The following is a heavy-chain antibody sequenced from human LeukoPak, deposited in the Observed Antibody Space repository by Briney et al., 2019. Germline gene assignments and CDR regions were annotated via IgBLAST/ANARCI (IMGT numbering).Heavy chain of an antibody. CDR3: ARLAAGTDLYFDY. Sequence: SETLSLTCTVSGGSISSSSYYWGWIRQPPGKGLEWIGSIYYSGSTYYNPSLKSRVTISVDTSKNQFSLKLSSVTAADTAVYYCARLAAGTDLYFDYWGQGTLVTVSS. V-gene: IGHV4-39*01. CDR2: IYYSGST. J-gene: IGHJ4*02. CDR1: GGSISSSSYY. D-gene: IGHD6-13*01.